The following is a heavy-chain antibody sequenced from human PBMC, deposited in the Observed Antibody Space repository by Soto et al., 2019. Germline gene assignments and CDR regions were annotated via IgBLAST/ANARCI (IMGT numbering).Heavy chain of an antibody. CDR1: GYTLTELS. D-gene: IGHD3-3*01. V-gene: IGHV1-24*01. CDR3: GTHLTYYVFWSGYYP. Sequence: QVQLVQSGAEVKTPGASVKVSCKVSGYTLTELSRHWVRQAPGKGLEWMGGFDPEDGETIYTQKFQGRVTMTEDTSTDPAYMELNRLRSEDTAVDYCGTHLTYYVFWSGYYPWGQGTLVTVSS. CDR2: FDPEDGET. J-gene: IGHJ5*02.